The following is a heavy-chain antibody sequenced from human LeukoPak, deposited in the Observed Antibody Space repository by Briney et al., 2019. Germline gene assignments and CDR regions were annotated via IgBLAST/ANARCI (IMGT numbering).Heavy chain of an antibody. V-gene: IGHV3-7*01. CDR1: GFTFSSYW. CDR2: IKKDGSLK. Sequence: GGSLRLSCAASGFTFSSYWVSWVRQAPGKGLEWVANIKKDGSLKNYVDSVEGRFTVSRDNAKNTLYLQMNSLRLEDTAVYYCVRDWAPASMQAAPFDCWGQGTLVTVSS. J-gene: IGHJ4*02. D-gene: IGHD2/OR15-2a*01. CDR3: VRDWAPASMQAAPFDC.